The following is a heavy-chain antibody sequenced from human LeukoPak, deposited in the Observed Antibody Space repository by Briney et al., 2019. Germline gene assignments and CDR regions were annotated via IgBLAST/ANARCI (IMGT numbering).Heavy chain of an antibody. CDR1: GFTFSSYW. CDR3: ARVYDFWSGDSHYFDY. J-gene: IGHJ4*02. Sequence: GGSLRLSCAASGFTFSSYWMSWVRQAPGKGLEWVAIIKQDGSEKYYVDSVKGRFTISRDNAKNSLYLQMNSLRAEDTAVYYCARVYDFWSGDSHYFDYWGQGTLVTVSS. V-gene: IGHV3-7*01. CDR2: IKQDGSEK. D-gene: IGHD3-3*01.